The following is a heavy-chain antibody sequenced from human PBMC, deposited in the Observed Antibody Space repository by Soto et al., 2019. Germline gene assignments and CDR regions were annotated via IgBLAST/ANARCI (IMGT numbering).Heavy chain of an antibody. D-gene: IGHD3-16*02. Sequence: PGGSLRLSCAASGFTFSDYPMHWVRRAPGKGLEWVAVISYDGRVKYYVDSVKGRFTISRDDSKNTLYLQMNSLRVDDTAVYYCARDFIVGAPDYFDYWGQGT. J-gene: IGHJ4*02. CDR1: GFTFSDYP. CDR3: ARDFIVGAPDYFDY. CDR2: ISYDGRVK. V-gene: IGHV3-30*04.